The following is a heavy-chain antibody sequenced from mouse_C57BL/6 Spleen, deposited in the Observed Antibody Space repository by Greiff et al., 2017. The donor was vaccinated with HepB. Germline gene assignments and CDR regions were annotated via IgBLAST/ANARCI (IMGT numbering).Heavy chain of an antibody. Sequence: EVKVVESGGGLVKPGGSLKLSCAASGFTFSDYGMHWVRQAPEKGLEWVAYISSGSSTIYYADTVKGRFTISRDNAKNTLFLQMTSLRSEDTAMYYCARNDYGSWGQGTLVTVSA. J-gene: IGHJ3*01. V-gene: IGHV5-17*01. CDR3: ARNDYGS. D-gene: IGHD2-4*01. CDR1: GFTFSDYG. CDR2: ISSGSSTI.